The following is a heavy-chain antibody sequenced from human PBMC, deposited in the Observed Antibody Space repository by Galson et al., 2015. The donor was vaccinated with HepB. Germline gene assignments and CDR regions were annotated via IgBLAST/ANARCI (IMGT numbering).Heavy chain of an antibody. Sequence: ETLSLTCTVSGGSISSSSYYWGWIRQPPGKGLEWIGSIYYSGSTYYNPSLKSRVTISVDTSKNQFSLKLSSVTAADTAVYYCARIVVVVAATQDHWFDPWGQGTLVTVSS. V-gene: IGHV4-39*07. CDR2: IYYSGST. D-gene: IGHD2-15*01. CDR1: GGSISSSSYY. CDR3: ARIVVVVAATQDHWFDP. J-gene: IGHJ5*02.